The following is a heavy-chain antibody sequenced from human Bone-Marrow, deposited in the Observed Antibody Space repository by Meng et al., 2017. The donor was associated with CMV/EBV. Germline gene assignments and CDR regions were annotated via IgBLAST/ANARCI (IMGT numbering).Heavy chain of an antibody. V-gene: IGHV1-69*05. D-gene: IGHD6-6*01. Sequence: SVKVSCKPSGGTFSSYAISWVRQAPGQGLEWMGGITPVLGAANYAQKFQGRITITTDESTSTAYMELSSLRSEDTAVYYCARESSSSAYYYYYGMDVWGQGTTVTVPS. CDR1: GGTFSSYA. J-gene: IGHJ6*02. CDR3: ARESSSSAYYYYYGMDV. CDR2: ITPVLGAA.